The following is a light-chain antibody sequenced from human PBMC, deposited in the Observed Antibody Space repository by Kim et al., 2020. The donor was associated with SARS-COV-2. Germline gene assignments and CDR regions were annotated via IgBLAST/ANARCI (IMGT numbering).Light chain of an antibody. CDR2: QDT. Sequence: SYELTQPPSVSVSPGQTASITCSGDKLGDKYACWYQKKPGQSPVLVIYQDTKRPSGIPERFSGSNSGNTATLTISGTQAMDEADYYCQAWDSSYVVFGGGTKLTVL. CDR1: KLGDKY. V-gene: IGLV3-1*01. CDR3: QAWDSSYVV. J-gene: IGLJ2*01.